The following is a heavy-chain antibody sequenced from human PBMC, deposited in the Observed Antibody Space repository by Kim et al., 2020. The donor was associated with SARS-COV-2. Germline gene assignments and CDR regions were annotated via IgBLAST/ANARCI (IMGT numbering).Heavy chain of an antibody. V-gene: IGHV3-23*01. J-gene: IGHJ4*02. CDR3: AKWTGGGVCSGGCCYYSDYFDI. Sequence: GGSLRLSCAASGFTFGNYAVNWVRQTPGKGLEWVSAISSTAASTEYADSVKGRFTISRDNPKNTVYLQMNSLRVDDTAVYHCAKWTGGGVCSGGCCYYSDYFDIWGPGTMVTVSS. CDR2: ISSTAAST. CDR1: GFTFGNYA. D-gene: IGHD2-15*01.